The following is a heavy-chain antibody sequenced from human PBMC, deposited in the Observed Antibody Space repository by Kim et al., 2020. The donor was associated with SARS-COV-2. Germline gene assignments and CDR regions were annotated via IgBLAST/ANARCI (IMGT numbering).Heavy chain of an antibody. CDR2: ISYDGSNK. Sequence: GGSLRLSCAASGFTFSSYGMHWVRQAPGKGLEWVAVISYDGSNKYYADSVKGRFTISRDNSKNTLYLQMNSLRAEDTAVYYCAKGYLYYDILTGYYKDYG. CDR1: GFTFSSYG. CDR3: AKGYLYYDILTGYYKDYG. J-gene: IGHJ6*01. V-gene: IGHV3-30*18. D-gene: IGHD3-9*01.